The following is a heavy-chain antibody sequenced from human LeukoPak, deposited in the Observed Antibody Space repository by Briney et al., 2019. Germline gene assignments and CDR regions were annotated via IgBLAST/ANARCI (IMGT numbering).Heavy chain of an antibody. V-gene: IGHV3-48*03. J-gene: IGHJ6*03. CDR1: GFTFSSYS. Sequence: GGSLRLSCAASGFTFSSYSLNWVRQAPGKGLEWLSHISTSGGTKYYANSVKGRFTISRDNANNLVYLQMSSLTAEDTGLYYCARDATTAVGWVYMDVWGKGTTVTISS. CDR2: ISTSGGTK. D-gene: IGHD6-13*01. CDR3: ARDATTAVGWVYMDV.